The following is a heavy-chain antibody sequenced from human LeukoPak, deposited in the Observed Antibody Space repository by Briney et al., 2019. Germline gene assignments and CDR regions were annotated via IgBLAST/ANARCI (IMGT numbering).Heavy chain of an antibody. D-gene: IGHD1-1*01. CDR3: AEDKETTGNGRPNWFDP. Sequence: PSETLSLTCAVSGYSISSGYYWGWIRQPPGKGLQWIGSIFQRGYSYYNPSLKSRVTISVDTSRNQFSLKLSSVTAADTAVYYCAEDKETTGNGRPNWFDPWGQGTLVTVSS. V-gene: IGHV4-38-2*01. CDR2: IFQRGYS. CDR1: GYSISSGYY. J-gene: IGHJ5*02.